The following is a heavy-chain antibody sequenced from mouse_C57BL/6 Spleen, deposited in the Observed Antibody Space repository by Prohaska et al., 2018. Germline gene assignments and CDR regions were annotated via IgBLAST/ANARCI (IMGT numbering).Heavy chain of an antibody. Sequence: HGKSLEWIGDINPNNGGTIYNQKFKGKATLTVDKSSSTAYMELRSLTSEDTAVYYCARWGYGSSRFAYWGQGTLVTVSA. D-gene: IGHD1-1*01. J-gene: IGHJ3*01. CDR2: INPNNGGT. CDR3: ARWGYGSSRFAY. V-gene: IGHV1-18*01.